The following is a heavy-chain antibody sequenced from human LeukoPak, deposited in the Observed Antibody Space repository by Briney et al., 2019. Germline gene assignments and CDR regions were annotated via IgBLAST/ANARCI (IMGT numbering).Heavy chain of an antibody. J-gene: IGHJ2*01. D-gene: IGHD4-17*01. V-gene: IGHV4-59*01. CDR3: ARGGYTTGGYWYLDL. Sequence: SETLSLTCTVSGGSISTYYWSWIRQPPGKGLEWIGYVYYRGSPNYNPSLKSRVTILVDTSKNQFSLKLSSVTAADTAVYYCARGGYTTGGYWYLDLWGRGTLVTVSS. CDR2: VYYRGSP. CDR1: GGSISTYY.